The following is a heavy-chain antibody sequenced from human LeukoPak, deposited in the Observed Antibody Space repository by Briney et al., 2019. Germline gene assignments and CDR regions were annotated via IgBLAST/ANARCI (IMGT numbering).Heavy chain of an antibody. Sequence: SETLSLTCTVSGDSISSYYWNWIRQPPGKGLEWIGYVSYSGSTNYNPSLKSRVTISVDTSKNQFSLNLNSVTAADTAVYYCARTQWLREYDAFDIWGQGTMVTVSS. CDR3: ARTQWLREYDAFDI. CDR1: GDSISSYY. V-gene: IGHV4-59*01. J-gene: IGHJ3*02. CDR2: VSYSGST. D-gene: IGHD5-12*01.